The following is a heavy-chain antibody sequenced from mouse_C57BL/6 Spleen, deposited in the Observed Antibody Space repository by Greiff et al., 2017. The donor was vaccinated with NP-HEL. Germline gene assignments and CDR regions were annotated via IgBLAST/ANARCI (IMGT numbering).Heavy chain of an antibody. CDR2: IDPSDSYT. J-gene: IGHJ1*03. CDR3: ARGGDVGYFDV. V-gene: IGHV1-69*01. CDR1: GYTFTSYW. Sequence: QVHVKQPGAELVMPGASVKLSCKASGYTFTSYWMHWVKQRPGQGLEWIGEIDPSDSYTNYNQKFKGKSTLTVDKSSSTAYMQLSSLTSEDSAVDYCARGGDVGYFDVWGTGTTVTVSS. D-gene: IGHD3-3*01.